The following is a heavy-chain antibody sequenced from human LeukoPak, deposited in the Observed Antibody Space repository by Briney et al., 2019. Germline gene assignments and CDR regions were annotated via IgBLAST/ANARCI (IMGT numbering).Heavy chain of an antibody. D-gene: IGHD3-3*01. Sequence: ASVKVSCKVSGYTLTELSMHWVRQAPGKGLEWMGGFDPEDGETIYAQKFQDRITMTTDTSASTVYMELKNLTSDDTAAYFCARDFSNFGDFWGQGTLITVSA. CDR1: GYTLTELS. J-gene: IGHJ4*02. V-gene: IGHV1-24*01. CDR3: ARDFSNFGDF. CDR2: FDPEDGET.